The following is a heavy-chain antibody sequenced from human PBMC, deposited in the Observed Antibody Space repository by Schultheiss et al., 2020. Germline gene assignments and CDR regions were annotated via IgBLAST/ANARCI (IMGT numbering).Heavy chain of an antibody. J-gene: IGHJ6*02. CDR2: IKSKTDGGTT. CDR3: TTNLETMVRGVIIKWYYYYGMDV. V-gene: IGHV3-15*01. D-gene: IGHD3-10*01. Sequence: GESLKISCAASGFTFSSYAMSWVRQASGKGLEWVGRIKSKTDGGTTDYAAPVKGRFTISRDDSKNTLYLQMNSLKTEDTAVYYCTTNLETMVRGVIIKWYYYYGMDVWGQGTTVTVSS. CDR1: GFTFSSYA.